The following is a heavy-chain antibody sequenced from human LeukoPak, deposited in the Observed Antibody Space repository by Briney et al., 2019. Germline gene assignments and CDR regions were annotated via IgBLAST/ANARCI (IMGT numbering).Heavy chain of an antibody. J-gene: IGHJ4*02. Sequence: GGSLRLSCAASGFTVSSNYMSWVRQAPGKGLEWVAVISYDGSNKYYADSVKGRFTISRDNSKNTLYLQMNSLRAEDTAVYYCARDPRDGYNKFDYWGQGTLVTVSS. CDR1: GFTVSSNY. CDR2: ISYDGSNK. D-gene: IGHD5-24*01. V-gene: IGHV3-30-3*01. CDR3: ARDPRDGYNKFDY.